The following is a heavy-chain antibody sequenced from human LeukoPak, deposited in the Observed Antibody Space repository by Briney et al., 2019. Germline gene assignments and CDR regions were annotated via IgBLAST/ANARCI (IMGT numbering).Heavy chain of an antibody. Sequence: PSETLSLTYTVSGGSISGYYWTWLRQPPGKGLEWIGYIYYSGSTNCNPSLKSRVTISVDTSKNQFSLKLTSVTAADTAVYYCARVSSGTLLDYWGQGTLVTVSS. CDR3: ARVSSGTLLDY. J-gene: IGHJ4*02. CDR1: GGSISGYY. V-gene: IGHV4-59*01. CDR2: IYYSGST.